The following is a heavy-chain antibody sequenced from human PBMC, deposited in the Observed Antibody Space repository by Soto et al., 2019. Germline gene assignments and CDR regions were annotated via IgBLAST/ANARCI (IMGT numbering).Heavy chain of an antibody. CDR1: GFTFSSYG. V-gene: IGHV3-33*01. J-gene: IGHJ4*02. CDR3: ASSPGSGSYGSEIQQYYFDS. CDR2: IWYDGSNK. Sequence: ESGGGVVQPGRSLRLSCAASGFTFSSYGMHWVRQAPGKGLEWVAVIWYDGSNKYYADSVKGRFTISRDNSKNTLYLQMNSLRAEDKAVYYCASSPGSGSYGSEIQQYYFDSWGQGTLVTVSS. D-gene: IGHD3-10*01.